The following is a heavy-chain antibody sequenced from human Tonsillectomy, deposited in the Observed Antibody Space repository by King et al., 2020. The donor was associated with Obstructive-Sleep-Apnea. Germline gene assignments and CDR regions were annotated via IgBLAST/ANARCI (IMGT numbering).Heavy chain of an antibody. CDR2: IDWDDDK. V-gene: IGHV2-70*15. Sequence: QFTLQESGPALVKPTKTLTLTCTFSGFSLSTSGMCVSWIRQPPGKALEWLARIDWDDDKYYSTSLKTRLTISKDTSQNQVVLTMTNMDPVDTSTYYCARMRWIQLGDDWGSSWWYFDLWGRGTLVTVSS. J-gene: IGHJ2*01. CDR1: GFSLSTSGMC. CDR3: ARMRWIQLGDDWGSSWWYFDL. D-gene: IGHD5-18*01.